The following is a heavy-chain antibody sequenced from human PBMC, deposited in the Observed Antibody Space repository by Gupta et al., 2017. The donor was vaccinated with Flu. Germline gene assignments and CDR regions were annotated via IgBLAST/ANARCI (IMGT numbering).Heavy chain of an antibody. CDR3: VRPMKSGYGSFDY. Sequence: FSDYSMNWVRQTPGTGLEWVSSISTRSSYIYYADSVKGRFTISRDNAKNSVSLQMNSLRAEDTGVYYCVRPMKSGYGSFDYWGQGTVVTVSS. J-gene: IGHJ4*02. CDR1: FSDYS. V-gene: IGHV3-21*06. CDR2: ISTRSSYI. D-gene: IGHD3-22*01.